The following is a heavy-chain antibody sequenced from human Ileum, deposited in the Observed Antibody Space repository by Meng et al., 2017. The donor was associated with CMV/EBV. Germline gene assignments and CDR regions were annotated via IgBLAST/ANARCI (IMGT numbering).Heavy chain of an antibody. CDR1: GFTFSAYV. Sequence: GESLKISCAASGFTFSAYVMNWVRQAPGKGLEWVSTISSDNKRLWQADSVKGRFTISRDNTKNSLFLQMDSLREEDTAVYYCARARGTAPGRNWFDPWGQGTLVTVSS. V-gene: IGHV3-21*04. J-gene: IGHJ5*02. CDR3: ARARGTAPGRNWFDP. D-gene: IGHD1-1*01. CDR2: ISSDNKRL.